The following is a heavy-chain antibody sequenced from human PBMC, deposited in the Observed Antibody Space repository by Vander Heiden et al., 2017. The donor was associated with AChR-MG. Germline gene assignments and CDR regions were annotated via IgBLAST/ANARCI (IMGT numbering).Heavy chain of an antibody. Sequence: EVQLVESGGGLVKPGGSLRLSCAGSGFTFSAYTMNWVRQAPGKGLEWVSSITSTGRYIYYADSLKGRFTISRDNAKNSLYLQMNSLRAEDTALYYCARESSSPNNLYNAFDIWGQGTIVTVSS. D-gene: IGHD6-13*01. V-gene: IGHV3-21*03. CDR1: GFTFSAYT. CDR3: ARESSSPNNLYNAFDI. CDR2: ITSTGRYI. J-gene: IGHJ3*02.